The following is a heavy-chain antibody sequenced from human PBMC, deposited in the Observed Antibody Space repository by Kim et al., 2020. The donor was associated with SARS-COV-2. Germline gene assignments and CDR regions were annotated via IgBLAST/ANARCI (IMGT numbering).Heavy chain of an antibody. CDR3: AKDLWGFSANDY. CDR2: T. J-gene: IGHJ4*02. Sequence: THYPATGNGRFTISRDNSQSTLYLQRNSLRVDDTAIYYCAKDLWGFSANDYWGQGTLVTVSS. V-gene: IGHV3-23*01. D-gene: IGHD2-21*01.